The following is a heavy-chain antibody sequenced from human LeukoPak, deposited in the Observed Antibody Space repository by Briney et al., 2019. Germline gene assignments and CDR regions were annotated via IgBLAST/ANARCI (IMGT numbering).Heavy chain of an antibody. V-gene: IGHV1-2*02. Sequence: ASVKVSCKASGYTFTDYYMHWVRQAPGQGLEWMGWINPNSGGTNYAQKFQGRVTMTRDTSISTAYMELSRLRSDDTAVYYCAREGPIVGATHLVDYWGQGTLVSISS. CDR3: AREGPIVGATHLVDY. D-gene: IGHD1-26*01. CDR2: INPNSGGT. CDR1: GYTFTDYY. J-gene: IGHJ4*02.